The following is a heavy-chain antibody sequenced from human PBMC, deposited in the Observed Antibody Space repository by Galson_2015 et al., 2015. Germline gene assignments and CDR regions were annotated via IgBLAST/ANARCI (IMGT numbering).Heavy chain of an antibody. CDR2: IWYDGSNK. Sequence: SLRLSCAASGFTFSSYGMHWVRQAPGKGLEWVAVIWYDGSNKYYADSVKGRFTISRDNSKNTLYLQMNSLRAEDTAVYYCARDIVELVYYYYYGMDVWGQGTTVIVSS. V-gene: IGHV3-33*01. J-gene: IGHJ6*02. CDR3: ARDIVELVYYYYYGMDV. CDR1: GFTFSSYG. D-gene: IGHD6-6*01.